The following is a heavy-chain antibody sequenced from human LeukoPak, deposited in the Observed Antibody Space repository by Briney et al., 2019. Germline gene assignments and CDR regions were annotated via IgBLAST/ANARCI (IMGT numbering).Heavy chain of an antibody. J-gene: IGHJ4*02. CDR3: ARDDYPGFTFDY. CDR1: GGSISSSSYY. Sequence: SETLSLTCTVSGGSISSSSYYWGWIRQPPGKGLEWIGSIYYSGSTYYNPSLKSRVTISVDRSKNQFSPKLSSVTAADTAVYYCARDDYPGFTFDYWGQGTLVTVSS. D-gene: IGHD4-11*01. CDR2: IYYSGST. V-gene: IGHV4-39*07.